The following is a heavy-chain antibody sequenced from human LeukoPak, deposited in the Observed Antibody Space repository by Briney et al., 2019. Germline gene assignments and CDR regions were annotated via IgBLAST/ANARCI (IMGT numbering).Heavy chain of an antibody. V-gene: IGHV1-18*04. CDR2: ISAYNGNT. CDR3: LRAADGIRYFDWLEAPDY. CDR1: GYTFTSYG. Sequence: GASVKVYCKASGYTFTSYGISWVRQAPGQGLEWMGWISAYNGNTNYAQKLQGRVTMTTDTSTSTAYMELRSLRSDDTAVYFFLRAADGIRYFDWLEAPDYWGQGTLVTVSS. D-gene: IGHD3-9*01. J-gene: IGHJ4*02.